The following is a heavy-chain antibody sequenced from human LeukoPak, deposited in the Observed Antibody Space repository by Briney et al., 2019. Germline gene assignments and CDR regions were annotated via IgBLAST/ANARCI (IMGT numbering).Heavy chain of an antibody. V-gene: IGHV3-23*01. J-gene: IGHJ4*02. CDR1: GFTFSTYG. D-gene: IGHD6-13*01. Sequence: GGSLRLSCAASGFTFSTYGMTWVRQAPGKGLEWVSAIRGSGGSTYYADSVKGRFTISRDNSKNTLYLQMNSLRAEDTALYYCAKTGGIAAAHWGQGTLVTVSS. CDR3: AKTGGIAAAH. CDR2: IRGSGGST.